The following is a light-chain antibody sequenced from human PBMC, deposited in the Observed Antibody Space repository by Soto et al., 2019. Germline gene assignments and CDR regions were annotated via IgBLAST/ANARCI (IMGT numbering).Light chain of an antibody. CDR1: ISNIGSNT. Sequence: QSVLTQPPSASGTPGQRVTISCSGSISNIGSNTVNWYQQFPGTAPKLLIYRTNERPSGVSDRFSGSKSGTSSSLAISGLRSEDEADYYCAAWDDSLSGFYAFGTGTKLTVL. CDR2: RTN. V-gene: IGLV1-44*01. CDR3: AAWDDSLSGFYA. J-gene: IGLJ1*01.